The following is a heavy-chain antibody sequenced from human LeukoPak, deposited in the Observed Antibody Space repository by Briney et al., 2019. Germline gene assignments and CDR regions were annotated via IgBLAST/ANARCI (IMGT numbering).Heavy chain of an antibody. V-gene: IGHV4-38-2*02. CDR2: IYHSGST. Sequence: SSETLSLTCTVSGYSISSGYYWGWIRQPPGKGLEWIGSIYHSGSTYYNPSLKSRVTISVDTSKNQFSLKLSSVTAADTAVYYCASLGYYGSGSYPPWGQGTLVTVSS. CDR3: ASLGYYGSGSYPP. D-gene: IGHD3-10*01. CDR1: GYSISSGYY. J-gene: IGHJ5*02.